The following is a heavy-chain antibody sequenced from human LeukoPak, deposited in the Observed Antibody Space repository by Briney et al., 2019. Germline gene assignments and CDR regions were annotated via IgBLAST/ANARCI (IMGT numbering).Heavy chain of an antibody. D-gene: IGHD2-2*03. J-gene: IGHJ3*02. CDR3: ARDRGYCSSTSCYGVAFDI. Sequence: PSETLSLTCTASGGSISSYYWSWIRQPPGKGLEWIGYIYYSGSTNYNPSLKSRVTISVDTSKNQFSLKLSSVTAADTAVYYCARDRGYCSSTSCYGVAFDIWGQGTMVTVSS. CDR1: GGSISSYY. CDR2: IYYSGST. V-gene: IGHV4-59*01.